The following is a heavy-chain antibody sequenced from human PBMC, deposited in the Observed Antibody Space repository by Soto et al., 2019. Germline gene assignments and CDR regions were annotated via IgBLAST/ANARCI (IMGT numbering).Heavy chain of an antibody. CDR1: GFTFSSYG. J-gene: IGHJ4*01. CDR3: ARAYSPPYSDFDY. D-gene: IGHD1-26*01. Sequence: GGSLRLSCAASGFTFSSYGMHWVRQAPGKGLEWVAVIWYDGSNKYYADSVKGRFTISRDNSKNTLYLQMNSLRAEDTAVYYCARAYSPPYSDFDYWGHGTLVTVSS. V-gene: IGHV3-33*01. CDR2: IWYDGSNK.